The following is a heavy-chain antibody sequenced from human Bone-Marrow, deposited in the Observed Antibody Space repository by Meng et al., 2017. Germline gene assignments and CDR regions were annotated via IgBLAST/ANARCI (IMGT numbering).Heavy chain of an antibody. Sequence: LLGGYGGGLVRPGGSLRLSCAASGFTFSNAWMSWVRQAPGRGLEWVARIKSKTDGETPDYAAPVKGRFTISRDDSKNTLYLQMHSLKTEDTAVYYCNWNDFGDYWGQGALVTVSS. V-gene: IGHV3-15*01. CDR1: GFTFSNAW. CDR3: NWNDFGDY. CDR2: IKSKTDGETP. J-gene: IGHJ4*02. D-gene: IGHD1-1*01.